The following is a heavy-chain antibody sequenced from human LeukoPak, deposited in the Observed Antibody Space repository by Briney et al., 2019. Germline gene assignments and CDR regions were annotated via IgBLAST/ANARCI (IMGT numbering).Heavy chain of an antibody. D-gene: IGHD3-3*01. J-gene: IGHJ4*02. CDR3: AGVLDY. Sequence: KTSETLSLTCAVFGGSFSSYYWSWIRQPPGKGLEWIGEINQSGNTNYSPSLKSRVTISIDTSKNQFSLRLSSVTAADTAVYYCAGVLDYWGQGTLVTVSS. CDR1: GGSFSSYY. V-gene: IGHV4-34*01. CDR2: INQSGNT.